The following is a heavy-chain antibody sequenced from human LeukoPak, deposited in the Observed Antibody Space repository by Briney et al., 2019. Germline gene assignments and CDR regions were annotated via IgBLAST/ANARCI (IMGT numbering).Heavy chain of an antibody. CDR1: GYTFTSYG. D-gene: IGHD3-22*01. Sequence: ASVKVSCKASGYTFTSYGISWVRQAPGQGLEWMGWISAYNGNTNYAQKLQGRVTMTTDTSTSTAYMELRSLRSDDTAVYYCARDRIGDNYYDSSGYYYSDYYYGMDVWGQGTSVTVS. CDR3: ARDRIGDNYYDSSGYYYSDYYYGMDV. CDR2: ISAYNGNT. V-gene: IGHV1-18*01. J-gene: IGHJ6*02.